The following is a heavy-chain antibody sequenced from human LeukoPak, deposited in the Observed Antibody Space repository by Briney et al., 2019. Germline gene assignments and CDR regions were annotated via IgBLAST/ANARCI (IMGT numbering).Heavy chain of an antibody. Sequence: GGSLRLSCAASGFTFSSYSMNWVRQAPGKGPEWVSSISSSSSYIYYADSVKGRFTISRDNAKNSLYLQMNSLRAEDTAVYYCARGRRTTGPFDYWGQGTLVTVSS. CDR3: ARGRRTTGPFDY. CDR2: ISSSSSYI. D-gene: IGHD1-1*01. V-gene: IGHV3-21*01. J-gene: IGHJ4*02. CDR1: GFTFSSYS.